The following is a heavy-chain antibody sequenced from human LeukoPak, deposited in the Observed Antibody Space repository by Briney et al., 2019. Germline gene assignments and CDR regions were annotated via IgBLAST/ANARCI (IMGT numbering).Heavy chain of an antibody. V-gene: IGHV3-21*01. D-gene: IGHD3-22*01. CDR1: GFTFSSYS. Sequence: NAGGSLRLSCAASGFTFSSYSMNWVRQAPGKGLEWVSSISSRSSYIYYADSVKGRFTISRDNAKNSLYLQMNSLRAEDTAVYYCASGAREYYYDSSGPFDYWGQGTLVTVSS. CDR2: ISSRSSYI. CDR3: ASGAREYYYDSSGPFDY. J-gene: IGHJ4*02.